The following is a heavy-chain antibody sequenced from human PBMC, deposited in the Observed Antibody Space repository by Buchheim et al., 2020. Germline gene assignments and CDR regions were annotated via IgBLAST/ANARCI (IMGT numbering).Heavy chain of an antibody. CDR2: IYYSGTT. CDR3: ARGAGYSNGWYATTNLDY. V-gene: IGHV4-39*07. CDR1: GGSISGSSYY. D-gene: IGHD6-19*01. J-gene: IGHJ4*02. Sequence: QMQLQESGPGLVKPSETLSFTCTVSGGSISGSSYYWGWIRQTPGKGLEWIASIYYSGTTYYNPSLKSRVTMSVDTSKNQFSLQLSSVTAADTAVYYCARGAGYSNGWYATTNLDYWGQGTL.